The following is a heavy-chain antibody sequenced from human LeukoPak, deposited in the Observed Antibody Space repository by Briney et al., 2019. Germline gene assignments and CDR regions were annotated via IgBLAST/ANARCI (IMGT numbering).Heavy chain of an antibody. J-gene: IGHJ4*02. CDR1: GFPFSTYA. Sequence: GGSLRLSCAASGFPFSTYAMTWVRQAPGKGLDWVSSIVPSGGDTYYADSVSGRFTISRDNSKNTLYLQMNTLSAEDTAVYYCAKSFRVSGSSGYHSFDSWGQGSLVTVSS. CDR3: AKSFRVSGSSGYHSFDS. V-gene: IGHV3-23*01. CDR2: IVPSGGDT. D-gene: IGHD3-22*01.